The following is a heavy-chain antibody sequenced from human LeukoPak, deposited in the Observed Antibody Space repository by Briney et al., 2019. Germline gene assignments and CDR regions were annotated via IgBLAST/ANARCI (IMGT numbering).Heavy chain of an antibody. J-gene: IGHJ4*02. V-gene: IGHV3-21*01. CDR2: ISGSGEFI. D-gene: IGHD3-22*01. Sequence: GGSLRLSCAASGFTFSSYSRNWIRQTPGKGLEWVSSISGSGEFIYYVDSVRGRFTISRDNGKNSLYLQMNSLRPEDTAVYYCARDDSHGYHFFDSWGQGTLVTVSS. CDR3: ARDDSHGYHFFDS. CDR1: GFTFSSYS.